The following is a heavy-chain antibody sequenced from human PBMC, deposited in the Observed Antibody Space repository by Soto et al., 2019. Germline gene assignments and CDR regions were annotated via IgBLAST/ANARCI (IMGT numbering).Heavy chain of an antibody. CDR1: GFPFTVCW. J-gene: IGHJ1*01. V-gene: IGHV3-7*01. CDR3: AGDGPIQQLGQSYQF. Sequence: QPGGSLRLSCAASGFPFTVCWMSWVRRVPGKGLVWVAMINQGGTERYYVDSVKGRFTISRDNAANFVYLQMDSLRGEDAAVYSCAGDGPIQQLGQSYQFWGQGTLVAVSS. D-gene: IGHD4-4*01. CDR2: INQGGTER.